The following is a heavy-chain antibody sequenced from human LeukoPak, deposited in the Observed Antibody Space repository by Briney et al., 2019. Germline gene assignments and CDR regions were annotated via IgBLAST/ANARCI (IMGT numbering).Heavy chain of an antibody. CDR3: ASSSRAGWLLYHYAFDY. Sequence: ASVKVSCKASGYTFTSYYMHWVRQAPGQGLEWMGIINPSGGSTSYAQKFQGRVTMTRDTSTSTVYMELSGLRSEDTAVYYCASSSRAGWLLYHYAFDYWGQGTLVTVSS. J-gene: IGHJ4*02. V-gene: IGHV1-46*01. CDR2: INPSGGST. D-gene: IGHD3-3*01. CDR1: GYTFTSYY.